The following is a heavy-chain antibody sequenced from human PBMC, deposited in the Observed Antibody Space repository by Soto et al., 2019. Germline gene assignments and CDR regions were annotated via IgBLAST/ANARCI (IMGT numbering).Heavy chain of an antibody. CDR1: GDSVSSNSAA. Sequence: PSQTLSLTCAISGDSVSSNSAAWNWIRQSPSRGLEWLGRTYYRSKWYNDYAVSVKSRITINPDTSKNQFSLQLNSVTPEDTAVYYCARGVVVVPAAIGLFDYWGQGTLVTVSS. CDR3: ARGVVVVPAAIGLFDY. V-gene: IGHV6-1*01. J-gene: IGHJ4*02. D-gene: IGHD2-2*01. CDR2: TYYRSKWYN.